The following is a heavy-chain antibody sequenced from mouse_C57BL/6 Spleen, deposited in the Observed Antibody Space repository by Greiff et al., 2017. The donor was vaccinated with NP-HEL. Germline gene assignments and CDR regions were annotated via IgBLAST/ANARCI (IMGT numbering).Heavy chain of an antibody. D-gene: IGHD2-4*01. J-gene: IGHJ4*01. CDR1: GYTFTSYW. V-gene: IGHV1-64*01. CDR2: IHPNSGST. Sequence: QVQLQQPGAELVKPGASVKLSCKASGYTFTSYWMHWVKQRPGQGLEWIGMIHPNSGSTNYTEKFKSKATLTVDKSSSTAYIQLSSLTSEDSAFYYGARFDYDEEDYWGQGTSVTVSS. CDR3: ARFDYDEEDY.